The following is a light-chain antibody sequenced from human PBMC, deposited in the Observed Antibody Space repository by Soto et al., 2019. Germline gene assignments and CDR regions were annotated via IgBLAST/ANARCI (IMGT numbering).Light chain of an antibody. CDR1: QSISSY. CDR3: QQSYSIPPT. J-gene: IGKJ3*01. CDR2: AAS. V-gene: IGKV1-39*01. Sequence: DIQMTQSPSSLSASVGDRVTITCRASQSISSYLNWYRQKPGKAPELLIYAASSLQSGLPSRFSGSGSGTDFTLTISNLQPEDFATEYCQQSYSIPPTFGPGTKVDIK.